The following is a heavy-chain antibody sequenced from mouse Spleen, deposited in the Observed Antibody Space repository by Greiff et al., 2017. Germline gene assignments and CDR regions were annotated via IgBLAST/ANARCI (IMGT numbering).Heavy chain of an antibody. V-gene: IGHV1-52*01. CDR3: AVTGDFDY. J-gene: IGHJ2*01. Sequence: QVQLQQPGAELVKPGASVKLSCKASGYTFTSYWMHWVKQRPGQGLEWIGNIDPSDSETHYNQKFKDKATLTVDKSSSTAYMQLSSLTSEDSAVYYCAVTGDFDYWGQGTTLTVSS. D-gene: IGHD4-1*01. CDR1: GYTFTSYW. CDR2: IDPSDSET.